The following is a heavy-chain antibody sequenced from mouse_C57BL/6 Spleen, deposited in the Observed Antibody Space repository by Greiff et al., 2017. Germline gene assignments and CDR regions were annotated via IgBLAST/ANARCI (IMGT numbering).Heavy chain of an antibody. V-gene: IGHV1-81*01. CDR1: GYTFTSYG. Sequence: QVQLQQSGAELARPGASVKLSCKASGYTFTSYGISWVKQRTGQGLEWIGEIYPRSGNTYYNEKFKGKATLTADKSSSTAYMELRSLTSEDSAVYFCARRQLSPAWFAYWGQGTLVTVSA. D-gene: IGHD3-2*02. CDR2: IYPRSGNT. J-gene: IGHJ3*01. CDR3: ARRQLSPAWFAY.